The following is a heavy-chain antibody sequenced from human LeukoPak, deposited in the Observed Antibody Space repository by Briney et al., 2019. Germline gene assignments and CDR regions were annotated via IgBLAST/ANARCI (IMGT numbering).Heavy chain of an antibody. CDR1: GYTFTGYY. CDR2: INPNSGGT. V-gene: IGHV1-2*02. Sequence: ASVKVSCKASGYTFTGYYMHWVRQAPGQGLEWMGWINPNSGGTNYAQKFQGRVTMTRDTSISTAYMELRSLRSDDTAVYYCARERLKEGLYYFDYWGQGTLVTVSS. J-gene: IGHJ4*02. CDR3: ARERLKEGLYYFDY.